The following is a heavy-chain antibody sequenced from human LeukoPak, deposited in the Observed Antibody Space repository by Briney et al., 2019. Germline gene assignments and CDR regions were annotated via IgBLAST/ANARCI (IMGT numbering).Heavy chain of an antibody. CDR1: GFTVSSNY. CDR3: ARVKVVPAATLHYFDY. Sequence: PGGSLRLSCAASGFTVSSNYMSWVRQAPGKGLEWVSVIYSGGSTYYADSVKGRFTISRHNSKNTLYLQMNSLRAEDTAVYYCARVKVVPAATLHYFDYWGQGTLVTVSS. J-gene: IGHJ4*02. V-gene: IGHV3-53*04. D-gene: IGHD2-2*01. CDR2: IYSGGST.